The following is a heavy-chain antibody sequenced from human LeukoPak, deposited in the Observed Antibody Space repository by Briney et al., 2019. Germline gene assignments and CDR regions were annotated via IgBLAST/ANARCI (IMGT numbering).Heavy chain of an antibody. CDR1: GFIFSSYS. CDR3: AKAASSSWPSYYYGMDV. Sequence: GGSLRLSCAASGFIFSSYSMSWVRQAPGKGLEWVSVITGSGGNTHYADSVKGRFTISKDNSKNTVYLQMSSLRVDDTAVYYCAKAASSSWPSYYYGMDVWGQGTTVTVSS. CDR2: ITGSGGNT. V-gene: IGHV3-23*01. D-gene: IGHD6-13*01. J-gene: IGHJ6*02.